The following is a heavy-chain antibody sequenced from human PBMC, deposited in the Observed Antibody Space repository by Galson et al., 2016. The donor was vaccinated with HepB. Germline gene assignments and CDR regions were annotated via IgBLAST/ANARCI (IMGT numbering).Heavy chain of an antibody. Sequence: SLRLSCAASGFVFSNYGMHWVRQAPGKGLEWVSAISGSGTNTYYEDSVKGRFTISRDNSKTTLFLQMNSLRAEDTAVYYCAKSLLGVTLVSYYYGMDVWGQGTTVTVSS. CDR3: AKSLLGVTLVSYYYGMDV. CDR2: ISGSGTNT. J-gene: IGHJ6*02. D-gene: IGHD2-21*02. V-gene: IGHV3-23*01. CDR1: GFVFSNYG.